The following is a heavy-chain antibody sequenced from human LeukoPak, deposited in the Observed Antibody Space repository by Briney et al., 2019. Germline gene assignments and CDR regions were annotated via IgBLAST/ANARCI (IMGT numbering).Heavy chain of an antibody. D-gene: IGHD1-26*01. J-gene: IGHJ4*02. CDR2: LSGSGSST. Sequence: GGSLRLSCAASGFAFNTYAMSWVRQAPGKGLEWVSALSGSGSSTYYADSVKGRFTISRDNSKNTLFLQTNGLRAEDTALYYCAKDRSYAFDYWGQGILVTVSS. CDR3: AKDRSYAFDY. V-gene: IGHV3-23*01. CDR1: GFAFNTYA.